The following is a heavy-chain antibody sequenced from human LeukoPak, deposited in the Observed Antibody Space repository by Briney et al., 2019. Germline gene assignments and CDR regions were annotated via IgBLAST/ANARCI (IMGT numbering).Heavy chain of an antibody. Sequence: GGSLRLSCAASGFTFSSYAMSWVRQAPGRGLEWVSGISGSGGSTYYADSVKGRFTISRDNSKNTLYLQMNSLRAEDTAVYYCAKGPPDSSSWYKRTEGWGQGTLVTVSS. CDR2: ISGSGGST. V-gene: IGHV3-23*01. CDR3: AKGPPDSSSWYKRTEG. D-gene: IGHD6-13*01. J-gene: IGHJ4*02. CDR1: GFTFSSYA.